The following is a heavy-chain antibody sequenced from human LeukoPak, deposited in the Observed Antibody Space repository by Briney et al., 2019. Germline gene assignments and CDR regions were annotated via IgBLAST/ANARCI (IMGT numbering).Heavy chain of an antibody. CDR2: ISSSSSYI. V-gene: IGHV3-21*01. CDR3: ARVGGYSYGPDAFDI. Sequence: GGSLRLSCAASGFTFSSYSMNWVRQAPGKGLEWVSSISSSSSYIYYADSVKGRFTISRDNAKNSLYLQMNSLRAEDTAVYYCARVGGYSYGPDAFDIWGQGTMVTVSS. CDR1: GFTFSSYS. J-gene: IGHJ3*02. D-gene: IGHD5-18*01.